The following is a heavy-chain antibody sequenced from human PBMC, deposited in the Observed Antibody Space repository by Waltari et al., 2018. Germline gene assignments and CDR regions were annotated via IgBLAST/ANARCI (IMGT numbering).Heavy chain of an antibody. CDR3: AVGVVIMGANDY. D-gene: IGHD3-3*01. CDR2: IIPIFGTA. Sequence: QVQLVQSGAEVKRPGSSVKVSCKASGGTFSSYAISWVRQAPGQGLEWMGGIIPIFGTANDAQKFQGRVTITADESTSPAYMELSSLRSEDTAVYYCAVGVVIMGANDYWGQGTLVTVSS. CDR1: GGTFSSYA. V-gene: IGHV1-69*01. J-gene: IGHJ4*02.